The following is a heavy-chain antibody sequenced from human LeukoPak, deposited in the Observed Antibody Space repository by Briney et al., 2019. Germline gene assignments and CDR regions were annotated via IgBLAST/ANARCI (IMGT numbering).Heavy chain of an antibody. CDR1: GFTFSNYW. CDR3: AREEIAVAGTGWYFDL. V-gene: IGHV3-7*03. J-gene: IGHJ2*01. D-gene: IGHD6-19*01. Sequence: PGGSLRLSCAASGFTFSNYWMSWVRQAPGKGLEWVANIKFDGSDKFYVDSVKGRFTISRDNAKNLLYLQMNSLRAEDTAVYYCAREEIAVAGTGWYFDLWGRGTLVTVSS. CDR2: IKFDGSDK.